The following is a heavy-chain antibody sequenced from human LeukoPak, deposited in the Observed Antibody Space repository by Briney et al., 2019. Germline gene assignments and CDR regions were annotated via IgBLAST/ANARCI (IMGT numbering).Heavy chain of an antibody. D-gene: IGHD6-19*01. CDR3: ATAGKYRFDN. CDR2: MNTEGSTK. CDR1: GFIFSNYW. V-gene: IGHV3-74*01. Sequence: PGGSLRLSCAASGFIFSNYWMHWVRQAPGEELVWVSRMNTEGSTKNYADDVKGRLPNSKDNAKSTLYRQMNSLTTQDRAVYYCATAGKYRFDNWGQGILVTV. J-gene: IGHJ5*02.